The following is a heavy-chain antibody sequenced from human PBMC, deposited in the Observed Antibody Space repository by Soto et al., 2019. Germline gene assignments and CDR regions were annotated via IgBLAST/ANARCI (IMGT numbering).Heavy chain of an antibody. Sequence: GASVKVSCKASGGTFSSYAISWVRPAPGQGLEWMGGIIPIFGTANYAQKFQGRVTITADESTSTAYMELSSLRSEDTAVYYCARGGVAGTFFTWFDPWGQGTLVTVSS. CDR3: ARGGVAGTFFTWFDP. CDR1: GGTFSSYA. CDR2: IIPIFGTA. V-gene: IGHV1-69*13. J-gene: IGHJ5*02. D-gene: IGHD6-19*01.